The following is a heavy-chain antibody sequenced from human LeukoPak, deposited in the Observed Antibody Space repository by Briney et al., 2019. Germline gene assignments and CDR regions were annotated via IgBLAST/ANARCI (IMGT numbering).Heavy chain of an antibody. CDR2: TKSGRET. D-gene: IGHD1-1*01. Sequence: GGSLRLSCAASGFTVSSNYMSWVRQAPGKGLEWLSDITKSGRETFYADSVKGRFSISRDKAKNSVYLQMTSLRVEDTAVYYCARGVQLERPPDYWGQGTLVTVSS. V-gene: IGHV3-53*01. CDR3: ARGVQLERPPDY. J-gene: IGHJ4*02. CDR1: GFTVSSNY.